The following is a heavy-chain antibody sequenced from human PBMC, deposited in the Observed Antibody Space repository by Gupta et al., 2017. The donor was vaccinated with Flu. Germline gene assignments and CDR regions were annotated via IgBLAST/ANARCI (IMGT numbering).Heavy chain of an antibody. V-gene: IGHV2-70*04. CDR3: ERTPPKGSDAPIDV. CDR1: GLFLTAPGLL. J-gene: IGHJ6*02. Sequence: HVPFPASGPALVRRPQPPALICSLAGLFLTAPGLLVTWTRRHLGKRLEWLARLDWAELTFYNTSLKSRLSISMDSSKSQVFLRLTKAAAADTASYFCERTPPKGSDAPIDVWGHGATVTVSS. CDR2: LDWAELT.